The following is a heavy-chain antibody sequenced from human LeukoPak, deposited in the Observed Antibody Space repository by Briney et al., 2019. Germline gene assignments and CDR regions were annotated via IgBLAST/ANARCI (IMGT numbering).Heavy chain of an antibody. Sequence: ASVKVSCKASGGTFSSYAISWMRQAPGQGLEWMGGIIPIFGTANYAQKFQGRVTITADESTSTAYMELSSLRSEDTAVYYCARALRSGSSETIYWGQGTLVTVSS. CDR1: GGTFSSYA. CDR3: ARALRSGSSETIY. V-gene: IGHV1-69*13. D-gene: IGHD1-26*01. CDR2: IIPIFGTA. J-gene: IGHJ4*02.